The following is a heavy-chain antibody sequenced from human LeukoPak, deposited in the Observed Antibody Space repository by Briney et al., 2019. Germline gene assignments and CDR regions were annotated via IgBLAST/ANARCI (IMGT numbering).Heavy chain of an antibody. V-gene: IGHV1-18*01. D-gene: IGHD3-10*01. CDR1: GYTFTSYG. Sequence: ASVKVSCKPSGYTFTSYGISWVRQAPGQGLEWMGWISAYNGNTNYAQKLQGRVTMTTDTSTSTAYMELKSLRSDDTAVYYCARDDSVWFGELSHDYWGQGTLVTVSS. CDR3: ARDDSVWFGELSHDY. J-gene: IGHJ4*02. CDR2: ISAYNGNT.